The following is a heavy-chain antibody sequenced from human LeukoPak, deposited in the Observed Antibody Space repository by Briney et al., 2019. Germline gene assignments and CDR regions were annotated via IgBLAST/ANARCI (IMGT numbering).Heavy chain of an antibody. J-gene: IGHJ4*02. V-gene: IGHV3-23*01. CDR3: AKDSLATSSGSYFY. Sequence: KAGGSLRLSCAASGFTFSSYAMSWVRQAPGKGLEWVSAISGSGGSTYYADSVKGRFTISRDNSKNTLYLQMNSPRAEDTAVYYCAKDSLATSSGSYFYWGQGTLVTVSS. CDR2: ISGSGGST. D-gene: IGHD1-26*01. CDR1: GFTFSSYA.